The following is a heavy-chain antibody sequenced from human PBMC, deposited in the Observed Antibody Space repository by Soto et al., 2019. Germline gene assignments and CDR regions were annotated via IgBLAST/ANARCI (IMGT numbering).Heavy chain of an antibody. CDR2: IWYDGSNK. V-gene: IGHV3-33*01. J-gene: IGHJ4*02. CDR3: AREYGLQLWFDY. D-gene: IGHD5-18*01. Sequence: QVQLVEAGGGVVQPGRSLRLSCAASGFTFSSYGMHWVRQAPGKGLEWVAVIWYDGSNKYYADSVKGRFTISRDNSKNTLYLQMNSLRAEDTAVYYCAREYGLQLWFDYWGQGTLVTVSS. CDR1: GFTFSSYG.